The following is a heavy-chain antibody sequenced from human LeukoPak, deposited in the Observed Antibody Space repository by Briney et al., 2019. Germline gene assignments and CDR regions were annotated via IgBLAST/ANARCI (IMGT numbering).Heavy chain of an antibody. V-gene: IGHV1-8*03. CDR3: ARGSGSGWVFDP. CDR2: MNTNSGNT. D-gene: IGHD6-19*01. J-gene: IGHJ5*02. Sequence: GASVKVSCKASGYTFTSYDINWVRQATGQGLEWMGWMNTNSGNTGYAQKFQGRVTITRNTSISTAYMELSSLRSEDTAVYYCARGSGSGWVFDPWGQGTLVTVSS. CDR1: GYTFTSYD.